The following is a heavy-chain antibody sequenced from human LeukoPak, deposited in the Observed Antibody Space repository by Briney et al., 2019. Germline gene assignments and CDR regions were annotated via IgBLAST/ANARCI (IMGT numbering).Heavy chain of an antibody. CDR2: ISDSGGST. Sequence: GGSLRLSCAASGFTFSSFAMTWVRQAPGKGLEWVSTISDSGGSTYYADAVKGRFTISRDNSKDTLYAQMNSLRAEDAAVYYCAKSHSVAQRGYFDYWGQRTLVTVSS. CDR3: AKSHSVAQRGYFDY. CDR1: GFTFSSFA. J-gene: IGHJ4*02. V-gene: IGHV3-23*01. D-gene: IGHD2-15*01.